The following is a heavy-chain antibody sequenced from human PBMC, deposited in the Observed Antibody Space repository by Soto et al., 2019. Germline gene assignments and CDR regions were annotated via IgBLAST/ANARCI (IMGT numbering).Heavy chain of an antibody. CDR2: IDPSDSYT. CDR1: GYSLTTHW. Sequence: GESLKISCQGAGYSLTTHWITWVRQTPGKGLEWMGRIDPSDSYTNYSPSFQGHVTISADKSISTAYLQWSSLKASDTAMYYCASTYCSSTSGPYYYYGMDVWGQGTTVTVSS. J-gene: IGHJ6*02. CDR3: ASTYCSSTSGPYYYYGMDV. V-gene: IGHV5-10-1*01. D-gene: IGHD2-2*01.